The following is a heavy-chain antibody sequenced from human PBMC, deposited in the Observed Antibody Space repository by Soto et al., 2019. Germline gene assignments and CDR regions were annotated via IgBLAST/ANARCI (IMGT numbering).Heavy chain of an antibody. CDR1: GGSISSYY. CDR2: IYYSGST. Sequence: SETLSLTCTFSGGSISSYYWSWIRQPPGKGLEWIGYIYYSGSTNYNPSLKSRVTISVDTSKNQFSLKLSPVTAADTAVYYCARDSLVFHGMDVWGQGTTVTVSS. J-gene: IGHJ6*02. V-gene: IGHV4-59*01. D-gene: IGHD1-26*01. CDR3: ARDSLVFHGMDV.